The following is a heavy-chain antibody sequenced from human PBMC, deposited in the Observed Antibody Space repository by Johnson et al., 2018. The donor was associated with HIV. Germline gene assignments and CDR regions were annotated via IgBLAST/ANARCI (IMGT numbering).Heavy chain of an antibody. V-gene: IGHV3-30*03. D-gene: IGHD3-10*01. Sequence: QVQLVESGGGVVRPGGSLRLSCAASGFTFSSYWMSWVRQAPGKGLEWVAVISYDGRDAYYADSVKGRFTSSRDNSKNTLYLQMNSLRPEDSAVYYCATLWFGEVSVYDAFDVWGRGTIVIVSS. CDR2: ISYDGRDA. J-gene: IGHJ3*01. CDR1: GFTFSSYW. CDR3: ATLWFGEVSVYDAFDV.